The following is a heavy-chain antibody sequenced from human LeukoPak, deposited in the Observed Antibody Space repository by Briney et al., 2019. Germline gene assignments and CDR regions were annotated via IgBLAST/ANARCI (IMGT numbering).Heavy chain of an antibody. J-gene: IGHJ4*02. V-gene: IGHV3-48*04. CDR3: ARDLGGGPPGY. D-gene: IGHD4-23*01. CDR1: GLSFSTYD. CDR2: IGSSTRAM. Sequence: GGSLRLSCAASGLSFSTYDMTWVRQAPGKGLEWVSYIGSSTRAMYYAESLKGRFIISRDNAKNSLYLQMNSLRAEDSAVYYCARDLGGGPPGYWGQGTLVTVSS.